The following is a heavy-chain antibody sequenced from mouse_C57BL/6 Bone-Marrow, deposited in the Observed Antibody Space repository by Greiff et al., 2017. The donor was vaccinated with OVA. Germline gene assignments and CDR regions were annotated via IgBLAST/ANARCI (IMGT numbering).Heavy chain of an antibody. Sequence: QVQLKQPGAELVKPGASVKMSCKASGYTFTSYWITWVKQRPGQGLEWIGDIYPGSGSTNYNEKFKSKATLTVDTSSSTAYMQLSSLTSEDSAVYYCARLKYYYGSSWDGFAYWGQGTLVTVSA. CDR3: ARLKYYYGSSWDGFAY. CDR1: GYTFTSYW. V-gene: IGHV1-55*01. D-gene: IGHD1-1*01. CDR2: IYPGSGST. J-gene: IGHJ3*01.